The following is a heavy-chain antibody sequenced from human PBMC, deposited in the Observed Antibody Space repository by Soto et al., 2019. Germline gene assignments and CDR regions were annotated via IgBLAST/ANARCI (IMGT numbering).Heavy chain of an antibody. CDR1: GGSISSSSYY. J-gene: IGHJ4*02. D-gene: IGHD3-10*01. V-gene: IGHV4-39*01. Sequence: PSETLSLTCTVSGGSISSSSYYWGWIRQPPGKGLEWIGSIYYSGSTYYNPSLKSRVTISVDTSKNQFSLKLSSVTAADTAVYYCASGESMVRGAHVYWGQGTLVTVSS. CDR2: IYYSGST. CDR3: ASGESMVRGAHVY.